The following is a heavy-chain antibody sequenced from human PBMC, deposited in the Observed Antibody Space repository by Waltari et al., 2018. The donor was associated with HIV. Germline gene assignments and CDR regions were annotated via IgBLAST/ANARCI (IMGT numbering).Heavy chain of an antibody. CDR1: GGSISSRRSY. CDR3: ARHSGIDCSSTSCFKRPFDY. V-gene: IGHV4-39*01. D-gene: IGHD2-2*01. J-gene: IGHJ4*02. Sequence: QLQLQQSGPGLVKPSETLSLTCTVPGGSISSRRSYWGGTRQPPAPGRAWIGSIHYSGNTFYNSSLKSRVAISIDTSKNQFSLTLSSVTAADTAVYFCARHSGIDCSSTSCFKRPFDYWGQGSLVTVSS. CDR2: IHYSGNT.